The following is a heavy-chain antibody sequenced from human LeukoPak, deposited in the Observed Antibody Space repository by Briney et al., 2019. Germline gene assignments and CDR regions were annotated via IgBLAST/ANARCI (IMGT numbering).Heavy chain of an antibody. CDR2: IYYSGST. CDR1: GGSISSSSYY. Sequence: SETLSPTCTVSGGSISSSSYYWGWIRQPPGKGLEWIGSIYYSGSTYYNPSLKSRVTISVDTSKNQFSLKLSSVTAADTAVYYCAREGRITMVRGVGTFDIWGQGTMVTVSS. D-gene: IGHD3-10*01. CDR3: AREGRITMVRGVGTFDI. V-gene: IGHV4-39*01. J-gene: IGHJ3*02.